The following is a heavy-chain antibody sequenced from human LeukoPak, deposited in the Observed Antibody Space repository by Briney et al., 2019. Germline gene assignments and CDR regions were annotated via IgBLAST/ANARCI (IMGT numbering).Heavy chain of an antibody. CDR3: ARLGPATSGWPESFDY. V-gene: IGHV3-7*03. CDR2: IKRDGSEK. J-gene: IGHJ4*02. D-gene: IGHD6-19*01. CDR1: GFTFNSYW. Sequence: PGGSLRRSCAASGFTFNSYWMNWVRQAPGKGLEWVANIKRDGSEKYYVDSVKGRFTISRDNAKNSLDLQMNSLRVEDTAVYYCARLGPATSGWPESFDYWGQGTLVTVSS.